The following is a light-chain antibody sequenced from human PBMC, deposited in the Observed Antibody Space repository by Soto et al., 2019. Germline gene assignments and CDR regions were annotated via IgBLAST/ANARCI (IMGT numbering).Light chain of an antibody. CDR3: SSYTSSSTYVV. V-gene: IGLV2-14*01. J-gene: IGLJ2*01. CDR2: EVS. Sequence: QSVLTHPASVSGCPGQSITISCTGTSSDVGGYNYVSWYQQHPGKAPKLMIYEVSNRPSGVSNRFSGSKSGNTASLTISGFQAEDEADYYCSSYTSSSTYVVFGGGTKVTVL. CDR1: SSDVGGYNY.